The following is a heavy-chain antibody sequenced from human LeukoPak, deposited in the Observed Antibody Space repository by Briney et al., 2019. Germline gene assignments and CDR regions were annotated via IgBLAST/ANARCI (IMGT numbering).Heavy chain of an antibody. CDR1: GFTFSSYA. V-gene: IGHV3-23*01. Sequence: PGGSLRLSCAASGFTFSSYAMSWVRQAPGKGLEWVSAISGSGGSTYYADSVKGQFTISRDNSKNTLYLQMNSLRAEDTAVYYCARDICSGGSCYPRFDPWGQGTLVTVSS. D-gene: IGHD2-15*01. CDR2: ISGSGGST. J-gene: IGHJ5*02. CDR3: ARDICSGGSCYPRFDP.